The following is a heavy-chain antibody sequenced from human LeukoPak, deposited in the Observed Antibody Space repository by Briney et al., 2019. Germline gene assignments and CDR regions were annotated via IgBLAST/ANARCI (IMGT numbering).Heavy chain of an antibody. D-gene: IGHD5-18*01. V-gene: IGHV3-21*01. Sequence: PGGSLRLSCAASGFTFSSYTMNWVRQAPGKGLEWVSSITTRSSSRYYADSVKGRFTISRDDDKNSLDLQMNSLRPEDTAVYYCTRGGYSYGSEFDNWGQGTLVTVSS. CDR1: GFTFSSYT. CDR2: ITTRSSSR. CDR3: TRGGYSYGSEFDN. J-gene: IGHJ4*02.